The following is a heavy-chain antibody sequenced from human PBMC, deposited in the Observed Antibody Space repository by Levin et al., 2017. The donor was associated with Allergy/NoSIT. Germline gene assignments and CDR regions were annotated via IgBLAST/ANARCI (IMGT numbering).Heavy chain of an antibody. Sequence: PGGSLRLSCAASGFTFSSYWMSWVRQAPGKGLEWVANIKQDGSEKYYVDSVKGRFTISRDNAKNSLYLQMNSLRAEDTAVYYCARAVGGWYRRYYFDYWGQGTLVTVSS. CDR3: ARAVGGWYRRYYFDY. J-gene: IGHJ4*02. V-gene: IGHV3-7*03. CDR1: GFTFSSYW. CDR2: IKQDGSEK. D-gene: IGHD6-19*01.